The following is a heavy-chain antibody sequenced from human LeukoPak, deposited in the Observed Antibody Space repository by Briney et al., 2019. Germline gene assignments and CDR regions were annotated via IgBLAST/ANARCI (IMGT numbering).Heavy chain of an antibody. CDR2: ISYDGSNK. V-gene: IGHV3-30*18. D-gene: IGHD3-10*01. Sequence: GGSLRLSCAASGFTFSSYGMHWARQAPGKGLEWVAVISYDGSNKYYADSVKGRFTISRDNSKNTLYLQMNSLRAEDTAVYYCAKDLLGDALITMVRGVIMDFDYWGQGTLVTVSS. CDR3: AKDLLGDALITMVRGVIMDFDY. J-gene: IGHJ4*02. CDR1: GFTFSSYG.